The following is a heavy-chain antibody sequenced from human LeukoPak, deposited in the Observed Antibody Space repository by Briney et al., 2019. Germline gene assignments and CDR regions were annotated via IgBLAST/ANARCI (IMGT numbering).Heavy chain of an antibody. J-gene: IGHJ4*02. V-gene: IGHV3-7*01. CDR2: IKQDESEK. CDR3: ARDFFPIAAAPRGFDY. Sequence: GGHLRLSRVASGFIFSSYWLSWVRQAPGRGLEGVANIKQDESEKYYVNSVKGRFTISRDNAKNSPYLQMNSLRAEDTAVYYCARDFFPIAAAPRGFDYWGQGTLVTVSS. CDR1: GFIFSSYW. D-gene: IGHD6-13*01.